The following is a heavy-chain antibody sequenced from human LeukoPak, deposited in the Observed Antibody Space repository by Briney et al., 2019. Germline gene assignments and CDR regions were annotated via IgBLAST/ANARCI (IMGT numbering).Heavy chain of an antibody. J-gene: IGHJ4*02. CDR3: ARGYDSSGYVHFDY. V-gene: IGHV1-2*02. Sequence: GASVKVSCKASGYTFTGYYMHWVRQAPGQGLEWMGWINPNSGGTNYAQKFQGRVTMTRDTSISTAYMELSRLRSDDTAAYYCARGYDSSGYVHFDYWGQGTLVTVSS. D-gene: IGHD3-22*01. CDR2: INPNSGGT. CDR1: GYTFTGYY.